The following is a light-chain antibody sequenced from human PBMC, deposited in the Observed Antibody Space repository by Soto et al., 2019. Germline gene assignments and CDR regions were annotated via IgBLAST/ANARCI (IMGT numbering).Light chain of an antibody. CDR2: GAS. V-gene: IGKV3-20*01. CDR1: QSVSSSY. Sequence: EVVLTQSPGTLSLSAGERATLSCRASQSVSSSYLAWYQQKPVQAPRLLIYGASSRATDIPDRFSGSGSGTDFPLTISRLEPEDFAXXXCQQYXSXPRFGQGTRLEIK. J-gene: IGKJ5*01. CDR3: QQYXSXPR.